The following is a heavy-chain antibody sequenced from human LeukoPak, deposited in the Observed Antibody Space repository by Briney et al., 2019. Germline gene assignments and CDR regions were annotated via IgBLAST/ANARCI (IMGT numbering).Heavy chain of an antibody. V-gene: IGHV3-30-3*01. J-gene: IGHJ4*02. CDR1: GFTISNYA. Sequence: GGSLRLSCAASGFTISNYAIHWVRQAPGKGLERVAVISYDGSNKYYADSVKGRFTIYRDNARKSLHLQMNNVTADDTAVYYCCRQDWAYWGQGTLVTVSS. D-gene: IGHD2-21*01. CDR3: CRQDWAY. CDR2: ISYDGSNK.